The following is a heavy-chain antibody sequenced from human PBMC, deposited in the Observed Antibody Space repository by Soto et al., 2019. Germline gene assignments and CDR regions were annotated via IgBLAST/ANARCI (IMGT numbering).Heavy chain of an antibody. CDR1: GASISSGGYY. CDR3: ARTEWIQLWFDY. Sequence: QVQLLESGPGLVKPSQTLSLICNVSGASISSGGYYWSWIRQRPGGGLEGLGFIYYSGISHYNPSPKCRDTMSVDTSKNQFSLKLISVTAADTAVYYCARTEWIQLWFDYWGQGALVTVS. D-gene: IGHD5-18*01. J-gene: IGHJ4*02. V-gene: IGHV4-31*03. CDR2: IYYSGIS.